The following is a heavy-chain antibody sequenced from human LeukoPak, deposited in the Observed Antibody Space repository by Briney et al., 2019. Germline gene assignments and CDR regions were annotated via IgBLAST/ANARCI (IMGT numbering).Heavy chain of an antibody. CDR3: ARTLWGGSVAAAGPYYFDY. D-gene: IGHD6-13*01. Sequence: PSETASLTCTVSGGSISSYYWSWIRQPAGKGLEWIGRIYTSGSTNYNPSLKSRVTMSVDTPKNQFSLKLSSVTAADTAVYYCARTLWGGSVAAAGPYYFDYWGQGTLVTVSS. V-gene: IGHV4-4*07. CDR1: GGSISSYY. J-gene: IGHJ4*02. CDR2: IYTSGST.